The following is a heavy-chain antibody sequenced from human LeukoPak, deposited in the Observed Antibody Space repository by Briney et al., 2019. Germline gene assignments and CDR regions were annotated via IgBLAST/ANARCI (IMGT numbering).Heavy chain of an antibody. CDR1: GFTFSNAW. J-gene: IGHJ4*02. CDR2: IKSKTDGGTT. V-gene: IGHV3-15*01. Sequence: GRSLRLSCAASGFTFSNAWMSWVRQAPGKGLEWVGRIKSKTDGGTTDYAAPVKGRFTISRDDSKNTLYLQMNSLKTEDTAVYYCTTQRYCSGGSCSDYWGQGTLVTVPS. CDR3: TTQRYCSGGSCSDY. D-gene: IGHD2-15*01.